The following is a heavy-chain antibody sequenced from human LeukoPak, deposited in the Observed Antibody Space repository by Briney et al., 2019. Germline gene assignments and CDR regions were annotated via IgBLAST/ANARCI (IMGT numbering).Heavy chain of an antibody. D-gene: IGHD1-7*01. CDR3: ARGWWNYVS. V-gene: IGHV3-11*04. Sequence: GGSLRLSCAASGFTFSDYYMTWIRQAPGKGLEWVSYISGSGTIMYYADSVKGRFTISRDNAKNSLFLQMNSLRAEDTAVYYCARGWWNYVSWGQGTLVTVSS. J-gene: IGHJ4*02. CDR2: ISGSGTIM. CDR1: GFTFSDYY.